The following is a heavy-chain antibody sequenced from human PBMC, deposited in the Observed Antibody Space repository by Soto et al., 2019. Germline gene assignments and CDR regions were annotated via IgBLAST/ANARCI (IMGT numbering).Heavy chain of an antibody. CDR1: GGSISSGGYY. CDR2: IYYSGST. V-gene: IGHV4-31*03. Sequence: PSLTCTVSGGSISSGGYYWSWIRQHPGKGLEWIGYIYYSGSTYYNSSLKSRVTISVDTSKNQFSLKLSSVTAADTAVYYCAREVHYYDSSGYYPRDAFDIWGQATMVTVSS. J-gene: IGHJ3*02. D-gene: IGHD3-22*01. CDR3: AREVHYYDSSGYYPRDAFDI.